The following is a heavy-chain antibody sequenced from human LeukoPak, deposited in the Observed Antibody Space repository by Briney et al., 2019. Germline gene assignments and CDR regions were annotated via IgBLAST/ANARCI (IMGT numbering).Heavy chain of an antibody. V-gene: IGHV3-74*01. Sequence: PGGSLRLSCAASGFTFSNYWMHWVRQAPGKGLVWLSRINSDGSSTSYADSVKGRFTISRDNAKNTLYVQMNSLRDEDTAVYYCVRQYRVAAPADYWGQGTLVTVSS. J-gene: IGHJ4*02. CDR2: INSDGSST. D-gene: IGHD6-13*01. CDR3: VRQYRVAAPADY. CDR1: GFTFSNYW.